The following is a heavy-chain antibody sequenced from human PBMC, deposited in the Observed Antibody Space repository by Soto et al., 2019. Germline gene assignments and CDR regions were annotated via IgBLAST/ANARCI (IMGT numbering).Heavy chain of an antibody. J-gene: IGHJ4*02. Sequence: EVQLVESGGGLVKPGGTLRVSCAASGITFSNVWMTWVRQAPGKGLEWVGRIKSKTDGGTTDYGAPVRGRFTISRDDSKNTLYLQMNSLKTEDTAVYYCTTGCFSSSLYFGSWGQGTLVTVSS. D-gene: IGHD6-6*01. CDR2: IKSKTDGGTT. V-gene: IGHV3-15*01. CDR1: GITFSNVW. CDR3: TTGCFSSSLYFGS.